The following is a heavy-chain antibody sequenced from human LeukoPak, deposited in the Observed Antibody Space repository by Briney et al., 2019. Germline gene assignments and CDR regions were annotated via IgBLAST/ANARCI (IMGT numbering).Heavy chain of an antibody. J-gene: IGHJ6*03. CDR1: GGTFIIYA. CDR2: IIPIFGTA. D-gene: IGHD2-2*01. CDR3: ARDRFPMRCSSTSCYSGYMDV. V-gene: IGHV1-69*05. Sequence: GASVTVSCKASGGTFIIYAISWVRQAPGQGREWMGGIIPIFGTANYAQKFQGRVTITTDESTSTAYMELSSLRSEDTAVYYCARDRFPMRCSSTSCYSGYMDVWGKGTTVTVSS.